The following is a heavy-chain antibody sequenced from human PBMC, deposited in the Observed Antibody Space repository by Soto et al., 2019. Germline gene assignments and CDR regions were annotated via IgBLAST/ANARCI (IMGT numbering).Heavy chain of an antibody. Sequence: QVQLVQSGAEVKKPGASVKVSCKVSGYTLTELSMHWVRQAPGKGLEWMGGFDPEDGGTIYAQKFQGRVTMTEDTSTDTAYMELSSLRSEDTAVYYCATDSTAMVTGKIYYYYYGMDVWGQGTTVTVSS. CDR1: GYTLTELS. D-gene: IGHD5-18*01. CDR3: ATDSTAMVTGKIYYYYYGMDV. CDR2: FDPEDGGT. J-gene: IGHJ6*02. V-gene: IGHV1-24*01.